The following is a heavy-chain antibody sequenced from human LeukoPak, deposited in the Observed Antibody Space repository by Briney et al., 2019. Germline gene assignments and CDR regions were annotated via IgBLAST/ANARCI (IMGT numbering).Heavy chain of an antibody. Sequence: PSETLSLTCTVSGGSISSYYWGWIRQPPGKGLEWIGSIYYSGSTYYNPSLKSRVTISVDTSKNQFSLKLSSVTAADTAVYYCARRRMGYSNTPDYWGQGTLVTVSS. CDR1: GGSISSYY. CDR2: IYYSGST. J-gene: IGHJ4*02. V-gene: IGHV4-39*01. CDR3: ARRRMGYSNTPDY. D-gene: IGHD4-11*01.